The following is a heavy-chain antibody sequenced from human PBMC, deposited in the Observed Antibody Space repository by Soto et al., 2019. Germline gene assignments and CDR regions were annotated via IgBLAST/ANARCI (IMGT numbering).Heavy chain of an antibody. CDR1: GYTFTSYY. V-gene: IGHV1-46*01. CDR3: ARAPIITIFGVPTGSYYYYGMDV. J-gene: IGHJ6*02. CDR2: INPSGGST. D-gene: IGHD3-3*01. Sequence: ASVKVSCKASGYTFTSYYMHWVRQAPGQGLEWMGIINPSGGSTSYAQKFQGRVTMTRDTSTSTVYMELSSLRSEDTAVYYCARAPIITIFGVPTGSYYYYGMDVWGQGTTVTV.